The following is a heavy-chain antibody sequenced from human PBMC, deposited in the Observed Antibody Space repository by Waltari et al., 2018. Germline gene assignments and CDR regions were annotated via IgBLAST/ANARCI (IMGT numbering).Heavy chain of an antibody. J-gene: IGHJ4*02. CDR2: VNPSTGGT. V-gene: IGHV1-2*02. CDR1: GNTFPDYY. D-gene: IGHD3-3*01. CDR3: ARAILRFLKPIDS. Sequence: QVQLVQSGAEMRKPGTSVKVSGRTSGNTFPDYYIHWLRQAPGPGLEWMGWVNPSTGGTNYAQKFRDRVAMTRHTSINTASMELNRLRLDDTAVYFCARAILRFLKPIDSWGQGTLVTVSS.